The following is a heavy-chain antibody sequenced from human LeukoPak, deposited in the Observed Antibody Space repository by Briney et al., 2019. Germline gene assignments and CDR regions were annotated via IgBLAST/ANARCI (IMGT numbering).Heavy chain of an antibody. CDR1: GGSLTSSY. J-gene: IGHJ4*02. D-gene: IGHD2-2*01. CDR3: ARDPSSAL. CDR2: LSPSGST. V-gene: IGHV4-4*07. Sequence: AGTLSLTCNVSGGSLTSSYWSWIRQPAGKGLEWIGRLSPSGSTNYNPSLKSRVTMSADTSKNQFSLKLTSVTAADTAVYYCARDPSSALWGQGTLVTVSS.